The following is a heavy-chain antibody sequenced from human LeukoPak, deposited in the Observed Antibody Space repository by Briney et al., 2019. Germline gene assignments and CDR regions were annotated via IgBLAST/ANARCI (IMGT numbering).Heavy chain of an antibody. Sequence: SETLSLTCTVSGGSISSSSYYWGWIRQPPGKGLEWIATIYYSGSTYYNASLKSRITIAVDTSKSQFSLKLSSVTAADTAVYYCARLNYYGFDYWGQGTLVTFSS. D-gene: IGHD1-26*01. V-gene: IGHV4-39*01. CDR2: IYYSGST. J-gene: IGHJ4*02. CDR3: ARLNYYGFDY. CDR1: GGSISSSSYY.